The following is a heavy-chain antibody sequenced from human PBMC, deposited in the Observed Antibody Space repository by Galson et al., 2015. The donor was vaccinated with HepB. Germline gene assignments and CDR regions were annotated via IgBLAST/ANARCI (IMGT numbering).Heavy chain of an antibody. J-gene: IGHJ4*02. Sequence: SVKVSCKASGFTFTSSAVQWVRQARGQRLEWIGWIVVGSGNTNYAQKFQERVTITRDMSTSTAYMELSSLRSEDTAVYYCAAPDPSSTSHHSSPPAFDYWGQGTLVTVSS. CDR2: IVVGSGNT. CDR3: AAPDPSSTSHHSSPPAFDY. D-gene: IGHD2-2*01. V-gene: IGHV1-58*01. CDR1: GFTFTSSA.